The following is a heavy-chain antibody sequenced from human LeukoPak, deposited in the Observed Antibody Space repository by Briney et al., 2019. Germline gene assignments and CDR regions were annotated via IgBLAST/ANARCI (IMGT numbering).Heavy chain of an antibody. CDR2: VYPGDSED. V-gene: IGHV5-51*01. D-gene: IGHD6-13*01. Sequence: GESLKISCKASGYSFSNFWIGWVRQLPGKGLEWMGLVYPGDSEDRISPSFQGQVTISADKSISTAYLQWSSLKASDTAIYYCARQQGEQQLVGNAFDIWGQGTMVTVSS. CDR1: GYSFSNFW. J-gene: IGHJ3*02. CDR3: ARQQGEQQLVGNAFDI.